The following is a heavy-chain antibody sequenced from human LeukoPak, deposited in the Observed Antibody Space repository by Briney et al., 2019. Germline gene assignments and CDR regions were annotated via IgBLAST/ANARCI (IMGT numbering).Heavy chain of an antibody. D-gene: IGHD3-22*01. CDR1: GGSFSGYY. V-gene: IGHV4-34*01. CDR3: ASIGRDYYDSSGYDYADY. J-gene: IGHJ4*02. Sequence: SETLSLTCAVYGGSFSGYYWSWIRQPPGKGLEWIGEINHSGSTNYNPSLKSRVTISVDTSKNQFSLKLSSVTAADTAVYYCASIGRDYYDSSGYDYADYWGQGTLVTVSS. CDR2: INHSGST.